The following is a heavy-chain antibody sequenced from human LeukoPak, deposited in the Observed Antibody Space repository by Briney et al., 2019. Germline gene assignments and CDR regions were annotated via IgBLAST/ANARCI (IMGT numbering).Heavy chain of an antibody. CDR2: IWYDGSSK. CDR1: GFTFNNYG. D-gene: IGHD3-9*01. Sequence: SLRLSCAASGFTFNNYGMQWVRQAPGKGLEWMALIWYDGSSKYYADSVKGRFTISRDNSKNTLYLQMNSLRAEDTAVYYCSREYFDWSRNYYYGMDVWGQGTTVTVSS. V-gene: IGHV3-33*01. J-gene: IGHJ6*02. CDR3: SREYFDWSRNYYYGMDV.